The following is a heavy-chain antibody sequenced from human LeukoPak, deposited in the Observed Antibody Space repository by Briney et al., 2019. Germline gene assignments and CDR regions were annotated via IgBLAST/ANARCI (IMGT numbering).Heavy chain of an antibody. CDR3: ATGERMVRGDGVDY. V-gene: IGHV3-66*01. J-gene: IGHJ4*02. D-gene: IGHD3-10*01. CDR1: GFTVSSNY. CDR2: IYSGGST. Sequence: GGSLRLSRAASGFTVSSNYMSWVRQAPGKGLEWVSVIYSGGSTYYADSVKGRFTISRDNSKNTLYLQMNSLRAEDTAVYFCATGERMVRGDGVDYWGQGTLVTVSS.